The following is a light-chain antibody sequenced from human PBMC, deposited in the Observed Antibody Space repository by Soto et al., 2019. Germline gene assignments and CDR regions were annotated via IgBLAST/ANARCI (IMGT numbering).Light chain of an antibody. CDR3: KQYNSYDMWW. CDR1: QSISSW. CDR2: GAS. V-gene: IGKV1-5*01. Sequence: DIQMTQSPSTLSASVGDRVTITCRASQSISSWLAWYQQKPGKAPKLLIYGASSLESGVPSRFSGSGSGTEFTLTISSLQPDDFATYYCKQYNSYDMWWFGQGTKVDIK. J-gene: IGKJ1*01.